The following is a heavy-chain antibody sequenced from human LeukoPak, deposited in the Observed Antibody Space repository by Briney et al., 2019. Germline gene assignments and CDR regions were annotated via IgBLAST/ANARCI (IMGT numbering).Heavy chain of an antibody. CDR3: ARDSALRYCSSTSCYAGGWFDP. CDR2: TYYSGST. J-gene: IGHJ5*02. CDR1: GGSISSYY. V-gene: IGHV4-59*12. Sequence: SETLSLTCTVSGGSISSYYWSWNRQPPGKGLEWIGYTYYSGSTNYNPSLKSRVTISVDTSKNQFSLKLSSVTAADTAVYYCARDSALRYCSSTSCYAGGWFDPWGQGTLVTVSS. D-gene: IGHD2-2*01.